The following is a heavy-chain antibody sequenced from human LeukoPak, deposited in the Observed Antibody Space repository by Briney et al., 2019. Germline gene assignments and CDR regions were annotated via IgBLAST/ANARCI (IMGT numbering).Heavy chain of an antibody. V-gene: IGHV3-11*01. Sequence: GGSLRLSCAASGFTFSDYFMSWIRQAPGKGLEWVSYISPAGGSINYADSVKGRFTIARDNAKNSLYLQMNSLRAEDTAVYYCSRHPLPPAGYYFSYYYMDVWGRGTTVTVSS. CDR2: ISPAGGSI. CDR3: SRHPLPPAGYYFSYYYMDV. J-gene: IGHJ6*03. CDR1: GFTFSDYF.